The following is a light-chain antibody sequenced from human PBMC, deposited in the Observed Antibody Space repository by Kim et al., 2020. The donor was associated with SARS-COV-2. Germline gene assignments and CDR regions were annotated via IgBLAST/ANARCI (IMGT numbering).Light chain of an antibody. J-gene: IGLJ3*02. CDR3: QVWDSSAWV. V-gene: IGLV3-9*01. CDR1: NSGSKN. Sequence: SYELTQPLSVSVALGQTARITCGGNNSGSKNVHWYQQKPGQAPVLVIYRDSNRPSGIPERFSGSNSGSTATLTISRAQARDEADYYCQVWDSSAWVFGGGTKLTIL. CDR2: RDS.